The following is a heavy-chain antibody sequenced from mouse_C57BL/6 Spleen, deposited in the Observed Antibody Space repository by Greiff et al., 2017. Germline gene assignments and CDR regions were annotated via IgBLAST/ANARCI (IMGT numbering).Heavy chain of an antibody. Sequence: EVKLVESGGGLVKPGGSLKLSCAASGFTFSDYGMHWVRQAPEKGLEWVAYISSGSSTIYYADTVKGRFTISRDNAKNTLFLQMTSLRSEDTAMYYCARDDYYGSSYLDYWGQGTTLTVSS. CDR1: GFTFSDYG. V-gene: IGHV5-17*01. D-gene: IGHD1-1*01. J-gene: IGHJ2*01. CDR3: ARDDYYGSSYLDY. CDR2: ISSGSSTI.